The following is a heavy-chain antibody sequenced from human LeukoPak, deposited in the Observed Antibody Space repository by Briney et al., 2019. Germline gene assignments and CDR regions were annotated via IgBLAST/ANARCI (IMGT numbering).Heavy chain of an antibody. CDR2: IKQDGSEK. V-gene: IGHV3-7*01. D-gene: IGHD6-13*01. J-gene: IGHJ6*03. CDR3: ESQVAAVEGRYMDV. CDR1: GFTFSSYW. Sequence: GGSLRLSCAASGFTFSSYWMSWVRQAPGKGLEWVANIKQDGSEKYYVDSVKGRFAISRDNAKNSLYPQMNSLRAEDTAVYYCESQVAAVEGRYMDVWGKGTTVTVSS.